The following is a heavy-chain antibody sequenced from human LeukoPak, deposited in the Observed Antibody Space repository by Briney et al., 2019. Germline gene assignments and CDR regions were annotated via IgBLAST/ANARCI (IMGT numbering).Heavy chain of an antibody. J-gene: IGHJ4*02. CDR1: GFTFSRCG. CDR2: IYSDGRKA. Sequence: GGSLRLSCVASGFTFSRCGMHWVRQAPGKGLEWVAVIYSDGRKAHYSDSVEGRYTISRDNSKNTLYLQMNSLRGEDTAVYYCARAEPGLFDYWGLGTLVTVSS. CDR3: ARAEPGLFDY. V-gene: IGHV3-33*01.